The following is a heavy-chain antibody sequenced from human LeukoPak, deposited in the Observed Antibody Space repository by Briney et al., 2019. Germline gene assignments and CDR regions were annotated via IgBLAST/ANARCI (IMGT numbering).Heavy chain of an antibody. Sequence: ASVKVSCKASGYTFTGYYMHWVRQAPGQGLERMGWINPNSGGTNYAQKFQGRVTMTRDTSISTAYMELSRLRSDDTAVYYCARDEASSHYGDYGAAGAWYFDLWGRGTLVTVSS. CDR3: ARDEASSHYGDYGAAGAWYFDL. CDR1: GYTFTGYY. D-gene: IGHD4-17*01. CDR2: INPNSGGT. J-gene: IGHJ2*01. V-gene: IGHV1-2*02.